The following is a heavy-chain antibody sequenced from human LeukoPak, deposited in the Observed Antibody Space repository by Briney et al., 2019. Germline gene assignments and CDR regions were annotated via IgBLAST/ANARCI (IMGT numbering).Heavy chain of an antibody. J-gene: IGHJ6*03. CDR2: INPSGST. CDR3: ARGRHDITMIVVVMTSVSYYLDV. D-gene: IGHD3-22*01. CDR1: GGSFRGYH. Sequence: SETLSLTCAVYGGSFRGYHWTWIRQSPGKGREWIGDINPSGSTYSNPSLKSRLTISVDTSKNHFSLKLRSVTAADTAVYYCARGRHDITMIVVVMTSVSYYLDVWGKGTTVTVS. V-gene: IGHV4-34*01.